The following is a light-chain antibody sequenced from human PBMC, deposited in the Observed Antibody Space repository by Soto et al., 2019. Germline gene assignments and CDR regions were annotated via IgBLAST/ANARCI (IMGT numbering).Light chain of an antibody. CDR2: GAS. V-gene: IGKV3-20*01. CDR1: QSVSSSY. J-gene: IGKJ4*01. Sequence: EIVLTQSPGTLSLSPGERATLSCRASQSVSSSYLAWYQQKPGQAPRLLIYGASSRATGIPGRFSGSGSGTDFTLTISRLEPEDFAVYYCQQYGSSPLTFGGGNKVEIK. CDR3: QQYGSSPLT.